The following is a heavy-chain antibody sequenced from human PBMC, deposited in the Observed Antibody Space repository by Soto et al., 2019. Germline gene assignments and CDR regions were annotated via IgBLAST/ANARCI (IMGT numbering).Heavy chain of an antibody. CDR2: ISSSSSYI. Sequence: GGSLRLSCAASGFTFSSYSMNWVRQAPGKGLEWVSSISSSSSYIYYADSVKGRFTISRDDAKNTLYLQMNSLRAEDTAVYYCAKAGGAAGTVDYFDYWGQGTLVTVSS. J-gene: IGHJ4*02. CDR3: AKAGGAAGTVDYFDY. CDR1: GFTFSSYS. D-gene: IGHD6-13*01. V-gene: IGHV3-21*04.